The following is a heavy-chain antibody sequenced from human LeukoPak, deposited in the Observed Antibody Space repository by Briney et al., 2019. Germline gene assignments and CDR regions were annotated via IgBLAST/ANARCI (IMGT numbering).Heavy chain of an antibody. V-gene: IGHV1-18*01. CDR1: GYTFTSYG. Sequence: GASVKVSCKASGYTFTSYGISWVGQAPGQGLEWMGWISAYNGNTNYAQKLQGRVTMTTDTSTSTAYMGLRSLRSDDTAVYYCARGDSSGYYYLFDYWGQGTLVTVSS. D-gene: IGHD3-22*01. CDR3: ARGDSSGYYYLFDY. CDR2: ISAYNGNT. J-gene: IGHJ4*02.